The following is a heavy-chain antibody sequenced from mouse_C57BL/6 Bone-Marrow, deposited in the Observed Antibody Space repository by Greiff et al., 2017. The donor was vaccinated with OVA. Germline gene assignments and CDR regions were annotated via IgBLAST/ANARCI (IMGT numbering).Heavy chain of an antibody. D-gene: IGHD2-1*01. Sequence: VQLQQPGAELVRPGSSVKLSCKASGYTFTSYWMGWVKQRPGQGLEWIGNIYPSDSETHYNQKFKDKATLTVDKSSSTAYMQLSSLTSEDFAVYYCARGGLYGNYLDYWGQGTTLTVSS. CDR1: GYTFTSYW. CDR3: ARGGLYGNYLDY. J-gene: IGHJ2*01. CDR2: IYPSDSET. V-gene: IGHV1-61*01.